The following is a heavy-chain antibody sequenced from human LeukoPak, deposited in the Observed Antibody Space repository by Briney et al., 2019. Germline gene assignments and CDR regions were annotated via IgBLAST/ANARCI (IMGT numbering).Heavy chain of an antibody. CDR2: INPSGGST. V-gene: IGHV1-46*01. D-gene: IGHD6-6*01. CDR3: ARDQYSSSSGDY. Sequence: ASVKVSFKASGYTFTSYYMHWVRQAPGQGLEWMGIINPSGGSTSYAQKFQGRVTMTGDMSTSTVYMELSSLRSEDTAVYYCARDQYSSSSGDYWGQGTLVTVSS. CDR1: GYTFTSYY. J-gene: IGHJ4*02.